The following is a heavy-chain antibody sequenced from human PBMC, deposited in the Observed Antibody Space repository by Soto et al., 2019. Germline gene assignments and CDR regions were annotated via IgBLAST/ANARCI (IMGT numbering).Heavy chain of an antibody. Sequence: GGSLRLSCAASGFTFSSYSMNWVRQAPGKGLEWFSYISSSSSTIYYAVSVKGRFTISRDNAKNSLYLQMNSLRDEDTAVYYCARDWDVDTAMVTFYYYGMDVWGQGTTVTVSS. J-gene: IGHJ6*02. V-gene: IGHV3-48*02. D-gene: IGHD5-18*01. CDR3: ARDWDVDTAMVTFYYYGMDV. CDR1: GFTFSSYS. CDR2: ISSSSSTI.